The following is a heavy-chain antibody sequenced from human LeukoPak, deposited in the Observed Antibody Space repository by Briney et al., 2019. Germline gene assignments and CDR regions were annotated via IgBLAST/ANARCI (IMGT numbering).Heavy chain of an antibody. CDR2: ISGSGGTT. J-gene: IGHJ4*02. CDR1: GFSFSTYA. Sequence: GGSLRLSCAVSGFSFSTYAMSWVRQAPGKGLEGVSDISGSGGTTHYADSVKGRFTISRDNSKNTLYLQMDSLRAEDTAVYYCAKDNDLQLVGDNWGQGTLVSVSS. D-gene: IGHD6-13*01. CDR3: AKDNDLQLVGDN. V-gene: IGHV3-23*01.